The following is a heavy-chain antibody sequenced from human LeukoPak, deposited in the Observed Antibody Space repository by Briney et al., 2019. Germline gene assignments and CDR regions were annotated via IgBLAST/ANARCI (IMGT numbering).Heavy chain of an antibody. V-gene: IGHV1-69*04. J-gene: IGHJ4*02. CDR3: ARDTTYYYDSSGYYHTFDY. CDR2: IIPILGIA. D-gene: IGHD3-22*01. CDR1: GGTFSSYA. Sequence: SVKVSCKASGGTFSSYAISWVRQAPGQGLEWMGRIIPILGIANYAQKFQGRVTITADKSTSTAYMELSSLRSEDTAVYYCARDTTYYYDSSGYYHTFDYWGQGTPVTVSS.